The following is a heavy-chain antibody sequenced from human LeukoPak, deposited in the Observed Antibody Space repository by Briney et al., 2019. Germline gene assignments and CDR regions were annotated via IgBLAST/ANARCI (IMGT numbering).Heavy chain of an antibody. CDR3: ARGFWFGELSNHIFDP. J-gene: IGHJ5*02. CDR2: INWNGGST. D-gene: IGHD3-10*01. Sequence: RPGGSLRLSCEASGFSFDDYGISWVRQAPGKWLEWVSGINWNGGSTGYADSVKGRFTISRDNAKNSLYLQMNSLRAEDTALYYCARGFWFGELSNHIFDPWGQGTLVTVFS. V-gene: IGHV3-20*04. CDR1: GFSFDDYG.